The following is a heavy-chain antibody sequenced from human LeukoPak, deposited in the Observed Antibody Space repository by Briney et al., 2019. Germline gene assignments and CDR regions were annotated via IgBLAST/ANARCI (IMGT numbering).Heavy chain of an antibody. V-gene: IGHV3-21*01. CDR3: ARGPDSGSYYFDY. CDR1: GFTFSSYS. J-gene: IGHJ4*02. D-gene: IGHD1-26*01. Sequence: PGGSLRLSCAASGFTFSSYSMNWVRQAPGKGLEWVSSTSSSSSYIYYADSVKGRFTISRDNAKNSLCLQMNSLRAEDTAVYYCARGPDSGSYYFDYWGQGTLVTVSS. CDR2: TSSSSSYI.